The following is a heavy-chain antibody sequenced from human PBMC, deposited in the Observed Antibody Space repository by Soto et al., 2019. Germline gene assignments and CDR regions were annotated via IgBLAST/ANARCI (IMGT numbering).Heavy chain of an antibody. Sequence: PSETLSLTCTVSGGSISSGGYYWSWIRQHPGKGLEWIGYIYYSGSTYYNPSLKSRVTISVDTSKNQFSLKLSSVTAADTAVYYCARSDGAYCGGDCYSGYNWFDPWGQGTLVTVSS. CDR1: GGSISSGGYY. CDR2: IYYSGST. D-gene: IGHD2-21*02. CDR3: ARSDGAYCGGDCYSGYNWFDP. V-gene: IGHV4-31*03. J-gene: IGHJ5*02.